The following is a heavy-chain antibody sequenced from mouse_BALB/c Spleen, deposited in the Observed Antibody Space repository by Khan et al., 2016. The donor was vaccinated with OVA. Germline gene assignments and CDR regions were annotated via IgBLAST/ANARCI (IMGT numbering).Heavy chain of an antibody. CDR2: ISYSGNT. J-gene: IGHJ2*01. Sequence: EVELVESGPGLVKPSQSLSLTCTVTGYSITSDYAWNWIRQFPGNKLEWMGFISYSGNTNYNPSLKSRISITRDTSKNQFFLQSNSVTTEDTATYYCARVYGGDCDYGGQGTTLTVSS. D-gene: IGHD1-1*01. V-gene: IGHV3-2*02. CDR3: ARVYGGDCDY. CDR1: GYSITSDYA.